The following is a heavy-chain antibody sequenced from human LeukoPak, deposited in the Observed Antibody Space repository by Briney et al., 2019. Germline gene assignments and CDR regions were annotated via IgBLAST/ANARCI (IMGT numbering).Heavy chain of an antibody. CDR1: GFSLSTSGMC. CDR2: IDWDDDK. Sequence: SGPALVKPTQTLTLTCTFSGFSLSTSGMCVSWIRQPPGKALEWLARIDWDDDKYYSTSLKTRLTISKDTSKNQVVLTMTNMDPVDTATYYCARTLQYYDILTGYYSWYFDLWGRGTLVTVSS. CDR3: ARTLQYYDILTGYYSWYFDL. J-gene: IGHJ2*01. V-gene: IGHV2-70*11. D-gene: IGHD3-9*01.